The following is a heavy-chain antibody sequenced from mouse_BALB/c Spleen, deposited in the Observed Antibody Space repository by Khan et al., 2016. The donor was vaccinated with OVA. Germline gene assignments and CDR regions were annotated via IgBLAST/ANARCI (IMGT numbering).Heavy chain of an antibody. D-gene: IGHD1-1*01. J-gene: IGHJ3*02. CDR2: INPSSDYN. CDR1: GYIFTSYM. Sequence: QVQLQQSGAELARPGASVKMSCKASGYIFTSYMMHWVKQRPGQGLEWIGDINPSSDYNNYNQKFKGKATLTADKSSSTAYMQLSSLTSEDSEVYYCARGGYGSIGNWGQETLVTDSA. CDR3: ARGGYGSIGN. V-gene: IGHV1-4*01.